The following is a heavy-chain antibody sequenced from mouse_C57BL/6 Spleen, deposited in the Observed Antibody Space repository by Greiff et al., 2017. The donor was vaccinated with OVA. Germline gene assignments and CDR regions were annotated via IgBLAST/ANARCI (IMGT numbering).Heavy chain of an antibody. Sequence: QVQLQQPGAELVRPGSSVKLSCKASGYTFTSYWMHWVKQRPIQGLEWIGNIDPSDSETHYNQKFKDKATLTVDKSSSTAYMQLSSLTSEDSAVYYCARPLFPYGSLFAYWGQGTLVTVSA. V-gene: IGHV1-52*01. CDR2: IDPSDSET. CDR3: ARPLFPYGSLFAY. D-gene: IGHD1-1*01. J-gene: IGHJ3*01. CDR1: GYTFTSYW.